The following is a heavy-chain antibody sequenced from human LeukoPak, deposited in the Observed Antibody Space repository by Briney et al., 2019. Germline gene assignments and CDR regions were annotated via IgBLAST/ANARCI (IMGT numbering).Heavy chain of an antibody. J-gene: IGHJ4*02. CDR3: ARDPEVDTAMVTLGD. CDR2: INGDGTDT. V-gene: IGHV3-74*01. D-gene: IGHD5-18*01. Sequence: GGSLRLSCAASGFTFSSYWIHWVRQAPGKGLVWVSRINGDGTDTSYADSVKGRFTISRDNSKNTLYLQMNSLRAEDTAVYYCARDPEVDTAMVTLGDWGQGTLVTVSS. CDR1: GFTFSSYW.